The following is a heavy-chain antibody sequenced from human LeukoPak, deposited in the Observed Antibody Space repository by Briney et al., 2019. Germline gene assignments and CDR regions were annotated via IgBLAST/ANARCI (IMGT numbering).Heavy chain of an antibody. CDR3: AREVTTGCFDS. Sequence: ASVKVSCKASGYTFTSYAMNWVRQAPGQGLEWMGWINTNTGNPMFAQGFTGRFVLSLDTSVSTAYLQISSLKAEDTAVYYCAREVTTGCFDSWGQGTLVTVSS. D-gene: IGHD4-11*01. CDR1: GYTFTSYA. J-gene: IGHJ4*02. CDR2: INTNTGNP. V-gene: IGHV7-4-1*02.